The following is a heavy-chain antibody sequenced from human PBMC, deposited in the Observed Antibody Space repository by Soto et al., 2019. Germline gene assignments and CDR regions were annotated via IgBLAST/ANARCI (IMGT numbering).Heavy chain of an antibody. J-gene: IGHJ5*01. Sequence: AGGSLRLCCAASGFNFRYYAMTWVRQAPGKGLEWVSSINDNGDSTHYADSVKGRFTISRDNSKNTLYLQMNSLTAEDTAVYFCAKASNSSPWFDSWLESWGQGTRATVS. V-gene: IGHV3-23*01. CDR3: AKASNSSPWFDSWLES. CDR2: INDNGDST. D-gene: IGHD6-6*01. CDR1: GFNFRYYA.